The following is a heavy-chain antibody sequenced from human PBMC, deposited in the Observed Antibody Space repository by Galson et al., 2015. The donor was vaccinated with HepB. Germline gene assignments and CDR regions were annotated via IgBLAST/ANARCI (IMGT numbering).Heavy chain of an antibody. Sequence: SETLSLTCAVYGGSFSGFYWSWIRQPPGKGLEWIGEISYGGSTNYYPSLKSRVTISIDTSKNHFSLRLGSVTAADSAVYYCATDMVTKVLAYWSQGTPVTV. V-gene: IGHV4-34*01. D-gene: IGHD2-21*02. J-gene: IGHJ4*02. CDR2: ISYGGST. CDR3: ATDMVTKVLAY. CDR1: GGSFSGFY.